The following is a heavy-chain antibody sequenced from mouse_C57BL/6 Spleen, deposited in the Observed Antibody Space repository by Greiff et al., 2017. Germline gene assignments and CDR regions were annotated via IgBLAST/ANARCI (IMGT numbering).Heavy chain of an antibody. CDR2: IHPNSGST. Sequence: QVQLKQPGAELVKPGASVKLSCKASGYTFTSYWMHWVKQRPGQGLEWIGMIHPNSGSTNYNEKFKSKATLTVDKSSSTAYMQLSSLTSEDSAVYYCASLYYDYDETLYYFDYWGQGTTLTVSS. D-gene: IGHD2-4*01. CDR3: ASLYYDYDETLYYFDY. CDR1: GYTFTSYW. V-gene: IGHV1-64*01. J-gene: IGHJ2*01.